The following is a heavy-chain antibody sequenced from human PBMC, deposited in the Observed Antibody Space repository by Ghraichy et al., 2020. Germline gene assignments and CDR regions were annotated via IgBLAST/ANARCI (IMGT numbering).Heavy chain of an antibody. Sequence: GGSLRLSCVGSGFAFSGYSLNWVRQSPGKGLEWVSYITSSSRTKSYADSVKGRFTISRDNAQNSLSLQMNSLRDEDTAVYYCAIGSTVVRFFYYDGMDVWSQGTTVTVSS. CDR2: ITSSSRTK. J-gene: IGHJ6*02. D-gene: IGHD4-23*01. V-gene: IGHV3-48*02. CDR3: AIGSTVVRFFYYDGMDV. CDR1: GFAFSGYS.